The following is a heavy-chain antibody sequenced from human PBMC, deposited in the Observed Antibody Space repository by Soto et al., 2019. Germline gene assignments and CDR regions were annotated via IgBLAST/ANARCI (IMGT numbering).Heavy chain of an antibody. CDR1: GGSFSTSA. V-gene: IGHV1-69*01. CDR3: ATFPLGSGGPNSNDY. J-gene: IGHJ4*02. D-gene: IGHD2-15*01. CDR2: IVPTFGTA. Sequence: QVQLVQSGAEVKRPGSSVKVSCKASGGSFSTSAISWVRQAPGEGREWMGGIVPTFGTANYAQKFQGRVTITAHEGTSTAYMELRRLRSEDTAVYYCATFPLGSGGPNSNDYWGQGTLVTVSS.